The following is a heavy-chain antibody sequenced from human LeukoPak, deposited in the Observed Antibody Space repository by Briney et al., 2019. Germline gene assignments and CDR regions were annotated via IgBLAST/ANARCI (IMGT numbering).Heavy chain of an antibody. CDR1: GFTFGSYS. D-gene: IGHD6-19*01. J-gene: IGHJ4*02. CDR2: ISSSSSYI. CDR3: ASGIAVAGPSV. V-gene: IGHV3-21*01. Sequence: PGGSLRLSCAASGFTFGSYSMNWVRQAPGKGLEWVSSISSSSSYIYYADSVKGRFTISRDNAKNSLYLQMNSLRAEDTAVYYCASGIAVAGPSVWGQGTLVTVSS.